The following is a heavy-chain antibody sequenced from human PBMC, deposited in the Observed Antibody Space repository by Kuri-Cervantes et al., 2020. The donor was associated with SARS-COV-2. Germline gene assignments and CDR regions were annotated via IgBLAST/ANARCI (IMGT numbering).Heavy chain of an antibody. CDR1: GFTFSSYG. J-gene: IGHJ4*02. D-gene: IGHD1-1*01. Sequence: GESLKISCAASGFTFSSYGMHWVRQAPGKGLEWVAVIWYDGSNKYYADSVKGRFTISRDNSKNTLYLQMNSLRAEDTAVYYCARLTNWNDVGAPTDYWGQGTLVTVSS. V-gene: IGHV3-33*01. CDR3: ARLTNWNDVGAPTDY. CDR2: IWYDGSNK.